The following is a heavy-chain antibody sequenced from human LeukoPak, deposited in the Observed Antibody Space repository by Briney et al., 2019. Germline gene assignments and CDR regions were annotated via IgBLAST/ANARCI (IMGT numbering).Heavy chain of an antibody. Sequence: PGGSLRLSCAASGFTFDDYAMHWVRQAPGKGLEWVSTISGSAGSTYYSDSVKGRFTISRDNSKNTLYMQMNSLRAEDTAVYYCAKGPVKYYFDYWGQGTLVTVSS. V-gene: IGHV3-23*01. D-gene: IGHD3-16*02. CDR3: AKGPVKYYFDY. J-gene: IGHJ4*02. CDR1: GFTFDDYA. CDR2: ISGSAGST.